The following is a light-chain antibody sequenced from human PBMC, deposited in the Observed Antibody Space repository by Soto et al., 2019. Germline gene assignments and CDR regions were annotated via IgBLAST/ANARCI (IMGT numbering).Light chain of an antibody. CDR2: SAS. CDR3: QQYGSSPLLT. J-gene: IGKJ4*01. CDR1: QNILTTS. Sequence: EIVLTQSPGTLSLSPGERATLSCRASQNILTTSLSWYQQKPGQAPRLLNYSASNRATGIPDRFSGSGSGTDFTLSINRLEPEDFAVYYCQQYGSSPLLTFGGGTKVEI. V-gene: IGKV3-20*01.